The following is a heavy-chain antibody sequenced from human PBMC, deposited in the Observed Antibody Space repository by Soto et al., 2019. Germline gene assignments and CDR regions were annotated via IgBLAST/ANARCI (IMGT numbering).Heavy chain of an antibody. CDR3: ARDSYSYGYLSSPIA. V-gene: IGHV3-30-3*01. CDR1: GFTFITYA. Sequence: GGSLRLSCAASGFTFITYAMHWVRQAPGKGLEWVAVISYDGSNDYYAASVKGRFTLSRDNSNNTLYLHMNSLRPEDTAVYYCARDSYSYGYLSSPIAWGQGTLVTVSA. J-gene: IGHJ5*02. D-gene: IGHD5-18*01. CDR2: ISYDGSND.